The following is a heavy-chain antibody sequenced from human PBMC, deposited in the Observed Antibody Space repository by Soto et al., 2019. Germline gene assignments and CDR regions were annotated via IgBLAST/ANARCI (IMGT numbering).Heavy chain of an antibody. J-gene: IGHJ6*02. V-gene: IGHV4-34*01. CDR3: ARVLLHDSSGYYYYYYYGMDV. D-gene: IGHD3-22*01. CDR2: INHSGST. Sequence: SETLSLTCAVYGGSFSGYYWSWIRQPPGKGLEWIGEINHSGSTNYNPSLKSRVTISVDTSKNQFSLKLSSVTAADTAVYYCARVLLHDSSGYYYYYYYGMDVWGQGTTVTVSS. CDR1: GGSFSGYY.